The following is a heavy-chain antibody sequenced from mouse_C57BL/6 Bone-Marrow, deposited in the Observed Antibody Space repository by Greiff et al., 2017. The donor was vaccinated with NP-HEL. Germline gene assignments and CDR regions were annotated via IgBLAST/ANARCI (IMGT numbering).Heavy chain of an antibody. CDR3: TSYYDYDGGSIAY. D-gene: IGHD2-4*01. Sequence: QVQLQQSGAELVRPGASVTLSCKASGYTFTDYEMHWVKQTPVHGLEWIGAIDPETGGTAYNQKFKGKAILTADKSSSTAYMELRSLTSEDSAVYYCTSYYDYDGGSIAYWGQGTLVTVSA. V-gene: IGHV1-15*01. CDR1: GYTFTDYE. CDR2: IDPETGGT. J-gene: IGHJ3*01.